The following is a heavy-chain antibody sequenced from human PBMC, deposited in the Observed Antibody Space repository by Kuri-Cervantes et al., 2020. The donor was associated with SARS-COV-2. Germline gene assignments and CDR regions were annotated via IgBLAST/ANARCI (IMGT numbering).Heavy chain of an antibody. CDR3: ARIGGVPDYYYYGMDV. J-gene: IGHJ6*02. CDR2: INPSGGST. Sequence: ASVKVSCKASGYTFTSYYMHWVRQAPGQGLEWMGIINPSGGSTSYAQKFQGRVTMTRDTSTSTVYMELSSLRSEDTAVYYCARIGGVPDYYYYGMDVWGQGTTVTVSS. V-gene: IGHV1-46*01. CDR1: GYTFTSYY. D-gene: IGHD3-3*01.